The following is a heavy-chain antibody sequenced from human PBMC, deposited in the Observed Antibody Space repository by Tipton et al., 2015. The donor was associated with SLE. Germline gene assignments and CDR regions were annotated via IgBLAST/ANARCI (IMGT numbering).Heavy chain of an antibody. V-gene: IGHV1-69*05. Sequence: QLVQSGAEVRRPGASVKVSCKASGYTFTNYGISWVRQAPGQGLEWMGGIIPIFGTANYAQKFQGRVTITTDESTSTAYMELSSLRSEDTAVYYCATSYYYDISGSYYFDYWGQGTLVTVSS. CDR1: GYTFTNYG. CDR3: ATSYYYDISGSYYFDY. CDR2: IIPIFGTA. D-gene: IGHD3-22*01. J-gene: IGHJ4*02.